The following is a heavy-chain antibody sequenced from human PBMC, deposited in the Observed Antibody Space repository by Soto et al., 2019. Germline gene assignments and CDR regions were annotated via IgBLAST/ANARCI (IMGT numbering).Heavy chain of an antibody. CDR3: ARGGGPIAATSRARNNWFDP. D-gene: IGHD6-13*01. Sequence: SETLSLTCTVSGGSLSSGGYYWSWIRQPPGKGLEWIGYIYYSGSTNYNPSLKSRVTISVDTSKNQFSLKLSSVTAADTAVYYCARGGGPIAATSRARNNWFDPWGQGTLVTVSS. V-gene: IGHV4-61*08. CDR2: IYYSGST. CDR1: GGSLSSGGYY. J-gene: IGHJ5*02.